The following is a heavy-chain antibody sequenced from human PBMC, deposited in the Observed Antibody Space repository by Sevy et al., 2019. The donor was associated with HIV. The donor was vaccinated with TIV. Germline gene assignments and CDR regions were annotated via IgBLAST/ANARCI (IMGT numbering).Heavy chain of an antibody. V-gene: IGHV1-2*02. J-gene: IGHJ1*01. CDR3: ARVPGYCSSTSCFDDEYFQH. Sequence: ASVKVSCKASGYTFTGYYMHWVRQAPGQGLEWMGWINPNSGGTNYAQKFQGRVTMTRDRSISTAYMELSRLRSDDTAVYYCARVPGYCSSTSCFDDEYFQHWGQGTLVTVSS. D-gene: IGHD2-2*01. CDR2: INPNSGGT. CDR1: GYTFTGYY.